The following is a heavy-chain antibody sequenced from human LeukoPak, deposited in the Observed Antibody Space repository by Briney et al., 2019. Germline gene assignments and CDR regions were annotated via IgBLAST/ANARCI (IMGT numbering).Heavy chain of an antibody. Sequence: SETLSLTCAVYGGSLSRYYWSWLRQPPGKGLEWIGEINHSGSTNYNPSLPSRVTISVEPSKNQCSPSLTSVSAADTAVYYCARGRGLAVAHGNLYYYMDVWGKGTTVTVSS. J-gene: IGHJ6*03. CDR2: INHSGST. V-gene: IGHV4-34*01. CDR1: GGSLSRYY. D-gene: IGHD6-19*01. CDR3: ARGRGLAVAHGNLYYYMDV.